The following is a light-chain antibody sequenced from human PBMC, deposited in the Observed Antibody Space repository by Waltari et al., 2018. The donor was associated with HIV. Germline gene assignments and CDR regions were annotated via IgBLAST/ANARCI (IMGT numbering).Light chain of an antibody. J-gene: IGLJ2*01. CDR1: SSDVGSYNL. CDR2: EVT. Sequence: QSALTQPASMSGSPGQSITISCSGTSSDVGSYNLVSWYQQHPGNVPKLIIYEVTKRPSDVSNRFSASKSGDTASLTISGLQPEDEADYYCCSYAGVDTPVVFGGGTKLTVL. CDR3: CSYAGVDTPVV. V-gene: IGLV2-23*02.